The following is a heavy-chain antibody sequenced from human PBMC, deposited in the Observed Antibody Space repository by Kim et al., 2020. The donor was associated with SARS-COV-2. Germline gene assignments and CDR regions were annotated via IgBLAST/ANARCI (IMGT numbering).Heavy chain of an antibody. Sequence: SETLSLTCAVYGGSFSGYYWSWIRQPPGKGLEWIGEINHSGSTNYNPSLKSRVTISVDTSKNQFSLKLSSVTAADTAVYYCARRSPLRSIDYWGQGTLVTVSS. D-gene: IGHD4-17*01. CDR2: INHSGST. CDR1: GGSFSGYY. CDR3: ARRSPLRSIDY. V-gene: IGHV4-34*01. J-gene: IGHJ4*02.